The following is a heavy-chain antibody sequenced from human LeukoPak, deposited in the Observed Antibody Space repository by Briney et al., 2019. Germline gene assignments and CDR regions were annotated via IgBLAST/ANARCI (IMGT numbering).Heavy chain of an antibody. CDR2: IYYSGST. CDR3: ARHYYDSSDYPYYYYYGMDV. CDR1: GGSISSYY. V-gene: IGHV4-59*08. J-gene: IGHJ6*02. D-gene: IGHD3-22*01. Sequence: SETLSLTCTVSGGSISSYYWSWIRQPPGKGLEWIGYIYYSGSTNYNPSLKSRVTISVDTSKNQFSLKLSSVTAADTAVYYCARHYYDSSDYPYYYYYGMDVWGQGTTVTVSS.